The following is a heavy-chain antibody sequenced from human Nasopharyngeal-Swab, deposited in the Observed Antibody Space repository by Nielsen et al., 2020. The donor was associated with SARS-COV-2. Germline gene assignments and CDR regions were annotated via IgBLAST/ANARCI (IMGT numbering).Heavy chain of an antibody. Sequence: GESLKLSCVSSGFPLRTYWMHWVRQAPGKGLVWVSRINSDGSSTSYADSVKGRFTISRDNAKNTLYLQMNSLRAEDTAVYYCAKDRYGSGSYAYWGQGTLVTVSS. CDR2: INSDGSST. V-gene: IGHV3-74*01. D-gene: IGHD3-10*01. CDR3: AKDRYGSGSYAY. CDR1: GFPLRTYW. J-gene: IGHJ4*02.